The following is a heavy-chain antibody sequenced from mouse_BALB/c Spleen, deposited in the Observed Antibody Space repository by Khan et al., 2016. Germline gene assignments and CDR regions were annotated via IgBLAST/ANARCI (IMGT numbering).Heavy chain of an antibody. CDR1: GYTFSSYW. V-gene: IGHV1-9*01. Sequence: QVQLQQSGAELMKPGASVKISCKATGYTFSSYWIEWVKQRPGHGLEWIGEILPGSGSTNYNEMFRGKATFTADTSSNTAYMQLSSLTSEDSAVHYCARTDRRGYFDYWGQGTTLTASS. CDR2: ILPGSGST. J-gene: IGHJ2*01. CDR3: ARTDRRGYFDY.